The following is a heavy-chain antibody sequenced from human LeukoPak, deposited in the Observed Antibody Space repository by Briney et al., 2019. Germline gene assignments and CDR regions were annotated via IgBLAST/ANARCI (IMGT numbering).Heavy chain of an antibody. D-gene: IGHD3-10*01. Sequence: AAVKVSCQASGWTFTSYGISWLRQAPGQGLEWMGWINANNGKTNYVQKLQGRVTMNPDTSTSTACKELRSLRSDDSAVYYCARYGGYWDYWGQGTRVSVSS. J-gene: IGHJ4*02. CDR2: INANNGKT. V-gene: IGHV1-18*04. CDR3: ARYGGYWDY. CDR1: GWTFTSYG.